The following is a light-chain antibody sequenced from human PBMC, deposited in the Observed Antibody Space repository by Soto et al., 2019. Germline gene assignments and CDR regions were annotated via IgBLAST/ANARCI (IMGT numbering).Light chain of an antibody. J-gene: IGLJ2*01. Sequence: SYELTQPPSVSVSPGQTASITCSGDKLGDKYACWYQQKPGQSPVLVIYQDSKRPSGIPERFSGSNSGNTATLTISGTQAMDEADYYCQAWDSSTAVLINVVFGGGTKLTVL. CDR1: KLGDKY. CDR2: QDS. CDR3: QAWDSSTAVLINVV. V-gene: IGLV3-1*01.